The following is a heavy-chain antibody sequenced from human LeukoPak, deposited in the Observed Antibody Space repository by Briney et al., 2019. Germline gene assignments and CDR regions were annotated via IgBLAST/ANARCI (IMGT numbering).Heavy chain of an antibody. J-gene: IGHJ4*02. CDR1: GFTFSSYS. CDR3: ARAWTGYSYGDY. CDR2: ISSSSSYI. Sequence: GGSLRLSCAASGFTFSSYSMNWVRQAPGKGLEWVSSISSSSSYIYYADSVKGRFTISRDNAKNSLYLQMNSLRAEDTAVYYCARAWTGYSYGDYWGQGTLVTVSS. V-gene: IGHV3-21*04. D-gene: IGHD5-18*01.